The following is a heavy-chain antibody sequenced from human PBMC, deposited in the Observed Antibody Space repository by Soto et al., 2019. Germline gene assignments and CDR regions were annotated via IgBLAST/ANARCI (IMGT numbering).Heavy chain of an antibody. CDR2: IYYNGTT. CDR1: GGSISGSDYY. J-gene: IGHJ4*02. Sequence: QLQLQESGPGLVEPSETLSLTCTVSGGSISGSDYYWAWIRQPPGKGLEWLGTIYYNGTTYYSPSLKSRVTLSVDTSKNQFSLNLHSVSAADTAVYFCADMRGQWLPRDWGQGTLVTVSS. V-gene: IGHV4-39*01. CDR3: ADMRGQWLPRD. D-gene: IGHD6-19*01.